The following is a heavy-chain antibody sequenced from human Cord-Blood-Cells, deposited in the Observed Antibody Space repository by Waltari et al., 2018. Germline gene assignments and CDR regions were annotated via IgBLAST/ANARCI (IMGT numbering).Heavy chain of an antibody. CDR1: GGSISSYY. J-gene: IGHJ6*02. D-gene: IGHD5-18*01. CDR2: IYYSGST. Sequence: QAQLQESGPGLVKPSETLSLTCTVSGGSISSYYWSWIRQPPGKGLEWIGYIYYSGSTNYNPSLKSRVTISVDTSKNQFSLKLSSVTAADTAVYYCARDFLQLGYYGMDVWGQGTTVTVSS. CDR3: ARDFLQLGYYGMDV. V-gene: IGHV4-59*01.